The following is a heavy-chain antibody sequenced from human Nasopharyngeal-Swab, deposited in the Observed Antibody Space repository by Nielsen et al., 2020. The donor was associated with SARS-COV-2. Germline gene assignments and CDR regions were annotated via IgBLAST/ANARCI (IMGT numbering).Heavy chain of an antibody. J-gene: IGHJ6*03. Sequence: ASVKVSCKASGFMLNNNFGISWVRQAPGQGPEWMGWTNSYNDDTDYGQKFQGRLTMTIDTSRNTADMELRSLRSDDTAVYFCARKASAPGFSFYYYMDVWGKGTTVTVSS. CDR1: GFMLNNNFG. V-gene: IGHV1-18*01. CDR2: TNSYNDDT. CDR3: ARKASAPGFSFYYYMDV. D-gene: IGHD1-14*01.